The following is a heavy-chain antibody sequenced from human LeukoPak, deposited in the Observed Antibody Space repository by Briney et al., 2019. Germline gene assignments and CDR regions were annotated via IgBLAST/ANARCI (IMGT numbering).Heavy chain of an antibody. J-gene: IGHJ4*02. V-gene: IGHV3-21*01. D-gene: IGHD1-26*01. CDR2: IDSSSNYI. CDR1: GFTLSSYE. CDR3: TKAGVVGAKAGFDN. Sequence: PGGSLRLSCTVSGFTLSSYEMSWIRQAPGQGLEWVSSIDSSSNYIFYADSVKGRFTISRDNAKNSLDLQMNNLRDEDTAIYYCTKAGVVGAKAGFDNWGQGTLVTVSS.